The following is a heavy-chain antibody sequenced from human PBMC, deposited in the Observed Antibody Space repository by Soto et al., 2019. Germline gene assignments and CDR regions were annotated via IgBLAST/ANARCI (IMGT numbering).Heavy chain of an antibody. CDR1: GGSISSGGYY. V-gene: IGHV4-31*03. J-gene: IGHJ5*02. CDR2: IYYSGST. D-gene: IGHD2-2*01. CDR3: ARQSCSSTSCYSWVSWFDP. Sequence: PSETLSLTCTVSGGSISSGGYYWSWIRQHPGKGLEWIGYIYYSGSTYYNPSLKSRVTISVDTSKNQFSLKLNSVTAADTAVYYCARQSCSSTSCYSWVSWFDPWGQGTLVTVSS.